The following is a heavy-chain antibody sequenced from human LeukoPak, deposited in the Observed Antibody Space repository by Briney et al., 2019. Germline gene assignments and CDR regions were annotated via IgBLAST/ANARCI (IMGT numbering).Heavy chain of an antibody. V-gene: IGHV3-21*01. Sequence: GGSLRLSCAATGFTFNDYSVNWVRQAPGRGVEWVSSISSSIPFKYYAESVKGRFTISRDNAKNSVYLQMDSLTAEDTAVYYCARDYCANGVCPFFYYYYYMDVWGKGTTVTVSS. D-gene: IGHD2-8*01. CDR3: ARDYCANGVCPFFYYYYYMDV. CDR2: ISSSIPFK. J-gene: IGHJ6*03. CDR1: GFTFNDYS.